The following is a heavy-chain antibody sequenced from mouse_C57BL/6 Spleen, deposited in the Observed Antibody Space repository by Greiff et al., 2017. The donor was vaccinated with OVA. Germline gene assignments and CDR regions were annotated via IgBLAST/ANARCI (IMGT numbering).Heavy chain of an antibody. D-gene: IGHD1-1*01. V-gene: IGHV1-69*01. CDR2: IDPSDSYT. J-gene: IGHJ2*01. Sequence: QVQLQQPGAELVMPGASVKLSCKASGYTFTSYWMHWVKQRPGQGLEWIGEIDPSDSYTNYNQQFKGKSTLTVDKSSSTAYMQLSSLTSEDSAVYYCANYYGSSRGFDYWGQGTTRTVSS. CDR3: ANYYGSSRGFDY. CDR1: GYTFTSYW.